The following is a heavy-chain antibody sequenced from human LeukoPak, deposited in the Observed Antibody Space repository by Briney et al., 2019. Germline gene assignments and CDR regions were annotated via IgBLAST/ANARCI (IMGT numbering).Heavy chain of an antibody. J-gene: IGHJ4*02. D-gene: IGHD3-9*01. V-gene: IGHV3-23*01. CDR2: ISGSGGST. CDR3: AKEYDILTGYYTGSHYFGY. Sequence: GGSLRLSCAASGFTFSSYAMSWVRQAPGKGLEWVSAISGSGGSTYYADSVKGRFTISRDNSKNTLYLQMNSLRAEDTAVYYCAKEYDILTGYYTGSHYFGYWGQGTLVTVSS. CDR1: GFTFSSYA.